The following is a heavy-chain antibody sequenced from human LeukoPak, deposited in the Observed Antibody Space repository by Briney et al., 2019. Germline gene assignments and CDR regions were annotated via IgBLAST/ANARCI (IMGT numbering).Heavy chain of an antibody. V-gene: IGHV1-69*04. CDR2: IIPMLDIV. Sequence: SVKVSCKASGGTFNSYAISWVRQAPGQGLEWMGRIIPMLDIVNSAQKFQGRVTITADKSSSTAYMELSSLRSEDTAVYYCARDRSSIAVWRLWGQGTTVTVSS. J-gene: IGHJ6*02. D-gene: IGHD6-19*01. CDR1: GGTFNSYA. CDR3: ARDRSSIAVWRL.